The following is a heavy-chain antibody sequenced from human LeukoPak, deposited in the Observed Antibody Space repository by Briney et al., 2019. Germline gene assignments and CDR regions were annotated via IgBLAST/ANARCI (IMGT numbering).Heavy chain of an antibody. Sequence: SETLSLTCAVYGGSFSGYYWSWIRQPPGRGLEWIGEINHSGSTNYNPSLKSRVTISIDTSKSQFSLKLSSVTAADTAVYYCARVLYSTGWYYFDYWGQGTLVTVSS. J-gene: IGHJ4*02. CDR2: INHSGST. CDR3: ARVLYSTGWYYFDY. V-gene: IGHV4-34*01. D-gene: IGHD6-19*01. CDR1: GGSFSGYY.